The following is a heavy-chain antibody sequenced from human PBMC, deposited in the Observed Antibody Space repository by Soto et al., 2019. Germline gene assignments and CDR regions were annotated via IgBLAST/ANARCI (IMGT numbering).Heavy chain of an antibody. Sequence: ASVKVSCKASGYTFTSYDINWVRQATGQGLEWMGWMNPNSGNTGYAQKFQGRVTMTRNTSISTAYMELSSLRSEDTAVYYCASSGYSGYGTYYYYGMDVWGQGTTVTVS. J-gene: IGHJ6*02. D-gene: IGHD5-12*01. CDR2: MNPNSGNT. CDR1: GYTFTSYD. CDR3: ASSGYSGYGTYYYYGMDV. V-gene: IGHV1-8*01.